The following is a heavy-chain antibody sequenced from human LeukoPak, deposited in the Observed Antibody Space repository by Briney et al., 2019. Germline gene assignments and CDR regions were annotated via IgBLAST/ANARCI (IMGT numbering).Heavy chain of an antibody. CDR2: INPNSGGT. Sequence: ASVRVSCKASGYTFTGYYMHWVRQAPGQGLEWMGWINPNSGGTNYAQKFQGRVTMTRDTSISTAYMELSRLRSGDTAVYYCARERIVGATMVYSYYGMDVWGQGTTVTVSS. V-gene: IGHV1-2*02. CDR3: ARERIVGATMVYSYYGMDV. D-gene: IGHD1-26*01. J-gene: IGHJ6*02. CDR1: GYTFTGYY.